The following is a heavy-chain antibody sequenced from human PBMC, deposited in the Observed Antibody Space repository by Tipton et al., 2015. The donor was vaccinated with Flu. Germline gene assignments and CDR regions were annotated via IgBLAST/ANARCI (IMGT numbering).Heavy chain of an antibody. CDR3: VRQPYLGDYGGYFDY. Sequence: QLVQSGAEVKKPGESLKISCKGSGYSFTSYWIGCVRQMPGKGLEWIGIIYPGDSDTRYSPSFQGQVTISADKSISTAYLQWSSLKASDTAMYYCVRQPYLGDYGGYFDYWGQGTLVTVSS. J-gene: IGHJ4*02. D-gene: IGHD4-17*01. V-gene: IGHV5-51*01. CDR2: IYPGDSDT. CDR1: GYSFTSYW.